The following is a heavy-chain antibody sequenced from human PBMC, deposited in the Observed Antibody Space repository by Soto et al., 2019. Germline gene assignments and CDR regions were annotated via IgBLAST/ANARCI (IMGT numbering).Heavy chain of an antibody. CDR3: ARMPVKYYYGSGSYDY. J-gene: IGHJ4*02. V-gene: IGHV2-70*01. D-gene: IGHD3-10*01. CDR2: IDWDDDK. Sequence: SGPTLVNPTQTLTLTCTFSGFSLSTSGMCVSWIRQPPGKALEWLALIDWDDDKYYSTSLKTRLTISKDTSKNQVALTMTNMDPVDTATYYCARMPVKYYYGSGSYDYWGQGTLVTVSS. CDR1: GFSLSTSGMC.